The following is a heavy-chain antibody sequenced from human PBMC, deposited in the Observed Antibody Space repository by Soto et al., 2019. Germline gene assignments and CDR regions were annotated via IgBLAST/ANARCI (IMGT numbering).Heavy chain of an antibody. D-gene: IGHD5-18*01. CDR1: GFTFNTYW. V-gene: IGHV3-7*01. CDR2: MKQDGSEV. J-gene: IGHJ6*02. CDR3: ERDGYWYAMDV. Sequence: QAGGALRLSCAASGFTFNTYWLSWVRQAPGKGLEWVANMKQDGSEVYYVDSVRGRFTISRDNAKNSLFLQMNSLRADDTAVYYCERDGYWYAMDVWGQGTTVTVSS.